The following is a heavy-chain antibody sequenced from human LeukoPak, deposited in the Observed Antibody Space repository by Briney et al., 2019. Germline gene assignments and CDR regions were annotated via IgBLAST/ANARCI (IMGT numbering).Heavy chain of an antibody. CDR3: ARHRRVRGVEWFDP. Sequence: TSETLSLTCTVSGGSISSSSYYWGWIRQPPGKGLEWIGSIYYSGSTYYNPSLKSRVTISVDTSKNQFSLKLSSVTAADTAVYYCARHRRVRGVEWFDPWGQGTLVTVSS. D-gene: IGHD3-10*01. CDR2: IYYSGST. V-gene: IGHV4-39*01. J-gene: IGHJ5*02. CDR1: GGSISSSSYY.